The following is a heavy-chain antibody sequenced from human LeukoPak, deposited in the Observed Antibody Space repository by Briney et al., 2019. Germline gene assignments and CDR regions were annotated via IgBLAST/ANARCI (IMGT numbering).Heavy chain of an antibody. CDR3: ARIWAEFQLVSDF. CDR1: GYTFNSYL. J-gene: IGHJ4*02. D-gene: IGHD3-10*01. Sequence: ASVKVSCKASGYTFNSYLISWVRQVPGQGLEWMGWISGHNGNTDYAQKFKDGVTLTTDTSTSTACMELRSLTSDDTAVYYCARIWAEFQLVSDFWGQGTLITVSP. CDR2: ISGHNGNT. V-gene: IGHV1-18*01.